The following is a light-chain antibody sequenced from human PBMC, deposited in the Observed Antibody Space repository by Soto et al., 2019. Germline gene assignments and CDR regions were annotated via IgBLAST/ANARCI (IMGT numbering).Light chain of an antibody. V-gene: IGKV1-5*03. Sequence: DVQMTQSPSTLSASVGDRVTITCRASQGISNRLAWYQQKPGKAPKLLIYQASSLKSGVPSRFGGSGAGTEFTLTITRLQPDDFATYFCQQYNSHWTFGQGTKVEIK. CDR1: QGISNR. CDR3: QQYNSHWT. CDR2: QAS. J-gene: IGKJ1*01.